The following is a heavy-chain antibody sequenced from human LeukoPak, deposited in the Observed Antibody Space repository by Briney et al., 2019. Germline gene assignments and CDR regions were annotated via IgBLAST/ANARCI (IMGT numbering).Heavy chain of an antibody. D-gene: IGHD6-13*01. CDR2: VYTSGST. J-gene: IGHJ6*03. Sequence: PSETLSLTCTVSGGSFTSFYWNWIRQPAGKGLEWVSHVYTSGSTNNNPSPKSRVSVSLDQNTNKSSLKLSAMTAVYTAVYFCARERRGFIAAAGTCYYYMDVWGKGTTVTVSS. CDR1: GGSFTSFY. CDR3: ARERRGFIAAAGTCYYYMDV. V-gene: IGHV4-4*07.